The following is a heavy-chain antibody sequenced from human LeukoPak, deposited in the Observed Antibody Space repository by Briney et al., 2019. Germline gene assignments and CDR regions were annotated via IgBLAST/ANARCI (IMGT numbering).Heavy chain of an antibody. V-gene: IGHV5-51*03. D-gene: IGHD3-3*01. J-gene: IGHJ4*02. CDR2: IYPRDSTT. Sequence: GESLKISCKSSGYTFTHDWIGWVRQMPGKGLEWKGIIYPRDSTTRYSPAFEGQVTISVDKSITTAYLQWSSLKASDTAMYYCARRAIIQGTSALDFWGQGTVVIVSS. CDR3: ARRAIIQGTSALDF. CDR1: GYTFTHDW.